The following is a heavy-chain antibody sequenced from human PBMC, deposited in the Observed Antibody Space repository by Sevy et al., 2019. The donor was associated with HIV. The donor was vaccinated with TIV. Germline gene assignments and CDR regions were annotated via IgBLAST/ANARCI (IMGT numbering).Heavy chain of an antibody. J-gene: IGHJ6*02. CDR2: IIPIFGTA. V-gene: IGHV1-69*13. Sequence: ASVKVSCKASGGTFSSYAISWARQAPGQGLEWMGGIIPIFGTANYAQKFQGRVTITADESTSTAYMGLSSLRSEDTAVYYCARVASSSSRYYGMDVWGQGTTVTVSS. D-gene: IGHD6-6*01. CDR1: GGTFSSYA. CDR3: ARVASSSSRYYGMDV.